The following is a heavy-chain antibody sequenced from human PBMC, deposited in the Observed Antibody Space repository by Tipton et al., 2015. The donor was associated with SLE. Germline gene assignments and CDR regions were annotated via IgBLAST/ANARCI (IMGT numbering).Heavy chain of an antibody. CDR2: IYYSGST. D-gene: IGHD7-27*01. Sequence: TLSLTCTVSGGSISSGGYYWSWIRQHPGKGLEWIGYIYYSGSTYYNPSHKSRVTISVDTSKNQFSLKLSSVTAADPAVYYCARRGGNWGSGDHEDAFDIWGQGTMVTVSS. CDR3: ARRGGNWGSGDHEDAFDI. CDR1: GGSISSGGYY. V-gene: IGHV4-31*03. J-gene: IGHJ3*02.